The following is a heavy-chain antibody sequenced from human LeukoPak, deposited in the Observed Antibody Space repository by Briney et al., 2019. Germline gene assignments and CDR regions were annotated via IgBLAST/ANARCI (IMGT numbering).Heavy chain of an antibody. Sequence: PSETLSLTCTVSGGSISPYYWKWIRQPPGKGLEWVGYISYNGNTNYSPSLKSRLTMSVDASKNQFSLRLRSVTAADTAVYYCARAGSSGWYGEYWGQGILVPVSS. D-gene: IGHD6-19*01. CDR3: ARAGSSGWYGEY. J-gene: IGHJ4*02. CDR2: ISYNGNT. V-gene: IGHV4-59*01. CDR1: GGSISPYY.